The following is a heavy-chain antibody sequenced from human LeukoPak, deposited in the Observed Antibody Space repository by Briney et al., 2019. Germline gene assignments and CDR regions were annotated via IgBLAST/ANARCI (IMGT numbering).Heavy chain of an antibody. Sequence: PGGSLRLSCAASGLTFSSYAMSWVRQAPGKGLEWVSAISGSGGSTYYADSVKGRFTISRDNSKNTLYLQMNSLRAEDTAVYYCAKDPRRGYDARYFDYWGQGTLVTVSS. V-gene: IGHV3-23*01. CDR2: ISGSGGST. D-gene: IGHD5-12*01. CDR3: AKDPRRGYDARYFDY. J-gene: IGHJ4*02. CDR1: GLTFSSYA.